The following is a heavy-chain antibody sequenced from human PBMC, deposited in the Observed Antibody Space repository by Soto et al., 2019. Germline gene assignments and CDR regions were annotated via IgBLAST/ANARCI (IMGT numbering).Heavy chain of an antibody. D-gene: IGHD3-16*01. V-gene: IGHV3-15*07. CDR3: TTESYSTMITARFDY. CDR2: IKSKTNRGTT. J-gene: IGHJ4*01. CDR1: GFTFSKAW. Sequence: EVQLVESGGGLVQPGGSLRVSCAASGFTFSKAWINWVRQAPGNGLEWVGRIKSKTNRGTTDFAAHVRDRFAISRDDSKNIVYLQMNSLRIEATAVYYCTTESYSTMITARFDYWGHGTLVTVSS.